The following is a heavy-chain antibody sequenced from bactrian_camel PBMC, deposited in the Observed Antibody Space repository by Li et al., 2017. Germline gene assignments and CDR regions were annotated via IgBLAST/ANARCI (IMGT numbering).Heavy chain of an antibody. Sequence: HVQLVESGGASVQAGGSLRLSCVASGFTYNMNCMAWFRQATGKEREGVAAIATDSDSTTYGDSILGRFTISRDNAKNTLYLQMNSLKPEDTAVYYCAADLGWCGSRPLQREFRNWGQGTQVTVS. V-gene: IGHV3S53*01. CDR2: IATDSDST. CDR1: GFTYNMNC. CDR3: AADLGWCGSRPLQREFRN. D-gene: IGHD2*01. J-gene: IGHJ4*01.